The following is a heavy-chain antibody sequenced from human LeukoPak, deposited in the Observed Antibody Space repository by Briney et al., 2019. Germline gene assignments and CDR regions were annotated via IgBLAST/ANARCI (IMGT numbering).Heavy chain of an antibody. J-gene: IGHJ5*01. Sequence: GGSLRLSCAASGFSFTSYAMNWVRQAPGKGLEWVSAISGSGRSTYSADSMRGRFTTSRDNSKNILYLQMNNLRGEDTAVYYCAKAGARGNVNWFDSWGQGTLVTVSS. CDR3: AKAGARGNVNWFDS. CDR1: GFSFTSYA. CDR2: ISGSGRST. V-gene: IGHV3-23*01. D-gene: IGHD1-1*01.